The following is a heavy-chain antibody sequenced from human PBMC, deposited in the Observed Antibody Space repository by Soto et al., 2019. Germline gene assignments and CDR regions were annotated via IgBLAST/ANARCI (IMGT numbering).Heavy chain of an antibody. D-gene: IGHD3-10*01. V-gene: IGHV1-69*02. Sequence: QVQLVQSGAEVKKPGSSVKVSCKASGGTFSSYTISWVRQAPGQGLEWMGRIIPILGIANYAQKFQGRVTITADKSPSTAYMELSSLRSEDTAVYYCARGGITMVRGVMLGFDYWGQGTLVTVSS. J-gene: IGHJ4*02. CDR2: IIPILGIA. CDR1: GGTFSSYT. CDR3: ARGGITMVRGVMLGFDY.